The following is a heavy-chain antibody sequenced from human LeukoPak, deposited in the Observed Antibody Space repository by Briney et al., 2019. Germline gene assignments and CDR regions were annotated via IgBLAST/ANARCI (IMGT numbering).Heavy chain of an antibody. CDR2: IRYDGSNK. Sequence: PGGSLRLSCAASGFTFSSYGMHWVRQAPGKGLEWVAFIRYDGSNKYYADSVKGRFTISRDNSKKTLYLRMKSLRAEDTAVYYCAKEDYDFWSGYWFDYWGQGTLVTVSS. CDR1: GFTFSSYG. J-gene: IGHJ4*02. D-gene: IGHD3-3*01. CDR3: AKEDYDFWSGYWFDY. V-gene: IGHV3-30*02.